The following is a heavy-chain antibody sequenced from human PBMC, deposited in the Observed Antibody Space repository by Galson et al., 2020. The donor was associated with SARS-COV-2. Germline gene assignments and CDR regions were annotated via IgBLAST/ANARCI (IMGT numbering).Heavy chain of an antibody. V-gene: IGHV3-74*01. D-gene: IGHD3-22*01. CDR2: INSDGSST. CDR1: EFTFSNYW. J-gene: IGHJ4*02. Sequence: GGSPRLFCAASEFTFSNYWMHWVRQVPGKGLVCVSRINSDGSSTTYADSVKGRFTLPRDNAKNTLYLQMNSLRAEDTAVYYCAREYVEEVQQLTGYYYYYYFDYWGQGTLVTVSS. CDR3: AREYVEEVQQLTGYYYYYYFDY.